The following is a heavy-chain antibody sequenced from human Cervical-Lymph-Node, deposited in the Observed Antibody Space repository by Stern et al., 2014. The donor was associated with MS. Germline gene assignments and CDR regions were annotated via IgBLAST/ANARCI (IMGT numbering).Heavy chain of an antibody. Sequence: VQLVQSGAEVTKPGSSVQVSCKASGGTFSKFPSSWVRQAPGQGLEWMGGIFPVFGTPTYAQKFRGRVTLPADVSTSTVYMELSSLRSDDTAVYYCALSSETSDRWYSLGYDLWGQGTLVTVSS. CDR3: ALSSETSDRWYSLGYDL. CDR1: GGTFSKFP. D-gene: IGHD6-13*01. V-gene: IGHV1-69*01. J-gene: IGHJ5*02. CDR2: IFPVFGTP.